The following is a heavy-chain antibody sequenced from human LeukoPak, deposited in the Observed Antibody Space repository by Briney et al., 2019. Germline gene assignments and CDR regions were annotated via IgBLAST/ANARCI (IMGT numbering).Heavy chain of an antibody. CDR3: ARGQFIAAAGTVDY. J-gene: IGHJ4*02. CDR1: GFTFSSYE. Sequence: GGSLRLSCAASGFTFSSYEMNWVRQAPGKGLEWVSYISSSGSTIYYADSVKGRFTISRDNAKNSLYLQMNSLRAEDTAVYYCARGQFIAAAGTVDYWGQGTLVTVSS. D-gene: IGHD6-13*01. CDR2: ISSSGSTI. V-gene: IGHV3-48*03.